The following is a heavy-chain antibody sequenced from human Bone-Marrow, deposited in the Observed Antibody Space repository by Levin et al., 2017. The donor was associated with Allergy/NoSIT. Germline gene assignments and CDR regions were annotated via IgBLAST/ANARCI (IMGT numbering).Heavy chain of an antibody. V-gene: IGHV1-2*06. CDR2: INPNSGGT. Sequence: EASVKVSCKASGYTFTGYYLHWVRQAPGQGLEWVGRINPNSGGTDYAQKFQGRVTMTRDTSITTVYMELGRLRSDDTAVYFCATVIVPAATAFDYWGQGTLVTVSS. CDR1: GYTFTGYY. CDR3: ATVIVPAATAFDY. D-gene: IGHD2-2*01. J-gene: IGHJ4*02.